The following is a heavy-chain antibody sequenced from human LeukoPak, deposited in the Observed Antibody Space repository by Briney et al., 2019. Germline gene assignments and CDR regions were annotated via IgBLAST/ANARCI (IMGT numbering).Heavy chain of an antibody. J-gene: IGHJ4*02. V-gene: IGHV3-20*04. Sequence: GGSLRLSCAASGFTFDDYGMSWVRHAPGKGLEWVSGINWNGGSTVYADSVKGRFTISRDNAKNSLYLQMNSLRAEDTALYYCARDRRAARPEFDYWGQGTLVTVSS. CDR3: ARDRRAARPEFDY. CDR2: INWNGGST. D-gene: IGHD6-6*01. CDR1: GFTFDDYG.